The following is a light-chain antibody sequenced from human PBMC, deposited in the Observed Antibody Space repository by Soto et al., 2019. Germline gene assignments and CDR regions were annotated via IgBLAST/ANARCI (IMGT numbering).Light chain of an antibody. CDR3: QQYNNWPYT. Sequence: EIVMTQSPATLSVSPGERASLSCRASQSVSSNLAWYQHKPGQAPRLLIYGASTRATGIPARFSGSGSGTEFTLTISSLQSEDFAVYYYQQYNNWPYTFGQGTKLEIK. CDR1: QSVSSN. J-gene: IGKJ2*01. V-gene: IGKV3-15*01. CDR2: GAS.